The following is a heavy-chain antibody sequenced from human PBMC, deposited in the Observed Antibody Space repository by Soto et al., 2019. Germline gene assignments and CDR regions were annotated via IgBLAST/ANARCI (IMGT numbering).Heavy chain of an antibody. CDR2: IYYSGST. CDR3: ASLDGDYDQTTLYYFDY. Sequence: PSETLSLTCTVSGGSISSSSYYWGWIRQPPGKGLEWIGSIYYSGSTYYNPSLKSRVTISVDTSKNQFSLKLSSVTAADTAVYYCASLDGDYDQTTLYYFDYWGQGTLVTVSS. D-gene: IGHD4-17*01. J-gene: IGHJ4*02. V-gene: IGHV4-39*01. CDR1: GGSISSSSYY.